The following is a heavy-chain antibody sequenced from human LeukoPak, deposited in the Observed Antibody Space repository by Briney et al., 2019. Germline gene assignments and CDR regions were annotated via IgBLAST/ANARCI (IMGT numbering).Heavy chain of an antibody. CDR2: ISTSSSYK. CDR3: ARDLEDYNNYGEMAI. V-gene: IGHV3-21*01. J-gene: IGHJ4*02. CDR1: GFTVSSNY. Sequence: GGSLRLSCAASGFTVSSNYMSWVRQAPGKGLEWVSTISTSSSYKYYADSVKGRFTISRDNAKNSLYLQMNSLRAEDTAVYYCARDLEDYNNYGEMAIWGQGTLVTVSS. D-gene: IGHD4-11*01.